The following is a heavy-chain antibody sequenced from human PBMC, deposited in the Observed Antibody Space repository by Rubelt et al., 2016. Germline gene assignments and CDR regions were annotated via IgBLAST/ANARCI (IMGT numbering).Heavy chain of an antibody. CDR3: AGTGYCSGGTCYSVVDY. V-gene: IGHV4-4*02. CDR2: IYHSGST. CDR1: GGSISSGNW. Sequence: QVQLQESGPGLVKTSGTVSLTCAVSGGSISSGNWWSWVRQPPGKGLEWIGEIYHSGSTNYNPSLKSRVTITIDNSKNQYSLKRCLLTGADTDGYYRAGTGYCSGGTCYSVVDYWGQGTLVTVSS. D-gene: IGHD2-15*01. J-gene: IGHJ4*02.